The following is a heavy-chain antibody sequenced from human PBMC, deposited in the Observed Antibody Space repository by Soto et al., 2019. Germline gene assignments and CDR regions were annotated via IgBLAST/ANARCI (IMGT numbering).Heavy chain of an antibody. D-gene: IGHD6-19*01. CDR2: ISSNGGST. CDR1: GFTFSSYA. V-gene: IGHV3-64*04. Sequence: GGSLRLSCSASGFTFSSYAMHWVRQAPGKGLEYVSAISSNGGSTYYADSVKGRFTISRDNSKNSLFLQMNNLGAEDTALYFCARSTKSNGWSFPNWFDPWGPGTLVTVSS. CDR3: ARSTKSNGWSFPNWFDP. J-gene: IGHJ5*02.